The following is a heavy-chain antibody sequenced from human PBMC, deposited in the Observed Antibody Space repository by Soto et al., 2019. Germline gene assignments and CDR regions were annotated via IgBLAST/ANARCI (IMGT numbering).Heavy chain of an antibody. CDR2: IYSIGTT. D-gene: IGHD6-19*01. Sequence: EVQLVESGGGLVQPRGSLRLSCAASGFIVGSNYMSWVRQAPGKGLEWVSVIYSIGTTYHADSVKGRFTISRDSSKNTLYLQMNSLRTEDTGVYYCATAPSALFDYWGQGVLVTVSS. CDR1: GFIVGSNY. V-gene: IGHV3-66*01. CDR3: ATAPSALFDY. J-gene: IGHJ4*02.